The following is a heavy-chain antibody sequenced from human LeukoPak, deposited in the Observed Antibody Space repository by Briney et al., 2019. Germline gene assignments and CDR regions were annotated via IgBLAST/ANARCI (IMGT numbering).Heavy chain of an antibody. CDR3: AKDIQFDESSGDYSPFDY. CDR2: ISGDGGST. D-gene: IGHD3-22*01. CDR1: GFTFDDYA. V-gene: IGHV3-43*02. Sequence: GGSLTLSCAASGFTFDDYAMHWVRQAPGKGLEWVSLISGDGGSTYYADSVKGRFTISRDNSKNSLYLQMNSLRTEDTALYYCAKDIQFDESSGDYSPFDYWGQGTLVTVSS. J-gene: IGHJ4*02.